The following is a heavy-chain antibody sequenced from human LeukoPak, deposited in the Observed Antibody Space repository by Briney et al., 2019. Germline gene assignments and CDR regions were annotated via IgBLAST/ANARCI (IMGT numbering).Heavy chain of an antibody. V-gene: IGHV4-38-2*02. J-gene: IGHJ4*02. CDR3: ATPDYDFWSGYYARGFDY. Sequence: SETLSLTCTVSGYSISSGYYWGWIRQPPGKGLEWIGSIYHSGSTYYNPSLKSRVTISVDTSKNQFSLKLSSVTAADTAVYYCATPDYDFWSGYYARGFDYWGQGTLVTVSS. CDR1: GYSISSGYY. CDR2: IYHSGST. D-gene: IGHD3-3*01.